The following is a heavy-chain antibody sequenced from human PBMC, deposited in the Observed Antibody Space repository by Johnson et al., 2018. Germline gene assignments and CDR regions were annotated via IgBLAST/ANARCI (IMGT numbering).Heavy chain of an antibody. D-gene: IGHD7-27*01. CDR1: GFTLSSYW. CDR3: ARDGPWGYYMDV. CDR2: ISSDGSST. V-gene: IGHV3-74*01. J-gene: IGHJ6*03. Sequence: VQLQESGGGLVQPGGSLRLSCAASGFTLSSYWMHWVRQAPGKGLVWVSRISSDGSSTRYADSVKGRFTNSRDNAKNTLYLQMNSLRAEDTAVYDCARDGPWGYYMDVWGKGPTVTVSS.